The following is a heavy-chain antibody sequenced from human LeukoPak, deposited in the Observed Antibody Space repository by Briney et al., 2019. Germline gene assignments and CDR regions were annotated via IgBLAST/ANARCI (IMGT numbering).Heavy chain of an antibody. CDR2: VNPSGGST. CDR3: ARDPYYDILTGYRIGYYFDY. J-gene: IGHJ4*02. V-gene: IGHV1-46*01. Sequence: APVKVSCKASGYTFTSYYMHWVRQAPGQGLEWMGIVNPSGGSTSYAQKFQGRVTMTRDMSTSTVYMELSSLRSEDTAVYYCARDPYYDILTGYRIGYYFDYWGQGTLVTVSS. CDR1: GYTFTSYY. D-gene: IGHD3-9*01.